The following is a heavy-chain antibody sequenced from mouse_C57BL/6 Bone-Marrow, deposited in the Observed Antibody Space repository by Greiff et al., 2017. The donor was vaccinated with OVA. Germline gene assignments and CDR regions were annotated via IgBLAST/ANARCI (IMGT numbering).Heavy chain of an antibody. CDR3: AREDYYSNYPYYFDY. CDR1: GYSITSGYY. V-gene: IGHV3-6*01. J-gene: IGHJ2*01. CDR2: ISYDGSN. D-gene: IGHD2-5*01. Sequence: VQLKQSGPGLVKPSQSLSLTCSVTGYSITSGYYWNWIRQFPGNKLEWMGYISYDGSNNYNPSLKNRISITRDTSKNQFFLKLNSVTTEDTATYYCAREDYYSNYPYYFDYWGQGTTLTVSS.